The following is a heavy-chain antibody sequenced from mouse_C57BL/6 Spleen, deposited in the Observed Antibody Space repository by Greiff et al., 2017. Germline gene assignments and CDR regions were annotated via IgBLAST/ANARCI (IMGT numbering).Heavy chain of an antibody. CDR1: GYTFTDYE. V-gene: IGHV1-23*01. CDR2: IDPETCGT. D-gene: IGHD2-4*01. Sequence: QVQLQQPGAELVRPGASVKMSCKASGYTFTDYEMPCVKQTPVHGLEWIGAIDPETCGTAYNQKFKGKATLTADTSSSTAYMGLRSLTSEDSAVYYCTRSMIRCYWYFDVWGTGTTVTVSS. CDR3: TRSMIRCYWYFDV. J-gene: IGHJ1*03.